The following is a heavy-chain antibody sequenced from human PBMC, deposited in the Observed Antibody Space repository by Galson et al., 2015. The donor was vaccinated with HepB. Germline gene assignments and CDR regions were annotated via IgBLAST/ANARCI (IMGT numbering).Heavy chain of an antibody. CDR3: ARDLWFGEHGYYYGMDV. V-gene: IGHV1-69*13. Sequence: SVKVSCKASGGTFSSYAISWVRQAPGQGLEWMGGIIPIFGTANYAQKFQGRVTITADESTSTAYMELSSLRSEDTAVYYCARDLWFGEHGYYYGMDVWGQGTTVTVSS. CDR1: GGTFSSYA. D-gene: IGHD3-10*01. J-gene: IGHJ6*02. CDR2: IIPIFGTA.